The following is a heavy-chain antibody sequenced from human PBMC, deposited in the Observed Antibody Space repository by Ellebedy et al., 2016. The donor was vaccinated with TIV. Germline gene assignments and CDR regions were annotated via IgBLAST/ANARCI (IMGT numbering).Heavy chain of an antibody. V-gene: IGHV1-8*01. J-gene: IGHJ5*01. D-gene: IGHD2-21*02. CDR3: TKGVTMGENRFFDS. Sequence: AASVKVSCKASGYTFTNYAIHWVRQASGQGLEWMGWMNPKTNNTVYAQKFQGRVTMTRNTPIKTAYLALTSLKFDDTAVYFCTKGVTMGENRFFDSWGQGTLVIVSS. CDR2: MNPKTNNT. CDR1: GYTFTNYA.